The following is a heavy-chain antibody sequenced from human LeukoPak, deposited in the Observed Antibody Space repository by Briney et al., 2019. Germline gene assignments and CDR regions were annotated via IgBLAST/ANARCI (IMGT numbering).Heavy chain of an antibody. CDR1: GGPLSGSY. CDR2: INHSGRT. V-gene: IGHV4-34*01. D-gene: IGHD2-2*01. Sequence: SETLSLTWAVSGGPLSGSYCTWVRQSPGEGLEWIGEINHSGRTNYNPSLQSRVTISLDTTRSQFSLILRSVTAADTAVYYCARDPCSSINCPLRFWGQGTLVTVSS. CDR3: ARDPCSSINCPLRF. J-gene: IGHJ4*02.